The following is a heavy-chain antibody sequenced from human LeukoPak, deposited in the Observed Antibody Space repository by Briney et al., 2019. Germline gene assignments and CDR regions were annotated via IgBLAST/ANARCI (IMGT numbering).Heavy chain of an antibody. CDR3: ATVPAYYYDSSGYYYH. D-gene: IGHD3-22*01. Sequence: ASVKVSCRVSGYTLTELSMHWVRQAPGKGLEWMGGFDPEDGETIYAQKFQGRVTMTEDTSTDTAYMELSSLRSEDTAVYYCATVPAYYYDSSGYYYHWGQGTLVTVSS. V-gene: IGHV1-24*01. CDR2: FDPEDGET. J-gene: IGHJ5*02. CDR1: GYTLTELS.